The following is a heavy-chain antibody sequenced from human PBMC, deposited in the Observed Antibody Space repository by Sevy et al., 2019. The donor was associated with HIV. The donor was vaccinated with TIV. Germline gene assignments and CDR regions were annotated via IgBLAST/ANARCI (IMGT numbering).Heavy chain of an antibody. J-gene: IGHJ4*02. V-gene: IGHV1-58*01. CDR1: GFTFTSSA. CDR3: ASGRTKLRYFDWPPFDY. Sequence: ASVKVSCKASGFTFTSSAVQWVRQARGQRLEWIGWIVVGSGNTNYAQKFQERVTITRDMSTSTAYMELSSLRSEDTAVYDCASGRTKLRYFDWPPFDYWGQGTLVTVSS. D-gene: IGHD3-9*01. CDR2: IVVGSGNT.